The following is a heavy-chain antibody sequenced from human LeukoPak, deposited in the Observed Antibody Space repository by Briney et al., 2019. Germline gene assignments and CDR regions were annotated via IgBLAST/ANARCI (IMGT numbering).Heavy chain of an antibody. CDR2: IYTSGST. CDR1: GGSISSGSYY. J-gene: IGHJ5*02. Sequence: HPSQALSLTCTVSGGSISSGSYYWSWIRQPAGKGLEWIGRIYTSGSTNYNPSLKSRVTISVDTSKNQFSLKLSSVTAADTAVYYCARGGRYCSGGSCYEAYNWFDPWGQGTLVTVSS. V-gene: IGHV4-61*02. CDR3: ARGGRYCSGGSCYEAYNWFDP. D-gene: IGHD2-15*01.